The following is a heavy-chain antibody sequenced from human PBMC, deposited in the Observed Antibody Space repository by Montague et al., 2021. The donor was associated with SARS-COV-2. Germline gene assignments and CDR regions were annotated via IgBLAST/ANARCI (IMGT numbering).Heavy chain of an antibody. J-gene: IGHJ4*02. CDR1: GGSFSGYY. D-gene: IGHD3-22*01. V-gene: IGHV4-34*01. CDR2: INHSGST. Sequence: SETLSLTCAVYGGSFSGYYWSWIRQPPGKGLEWIGEINHSGSTKYNPSLKSRVTISVDTSKNQFSLKLSSVTAADTAVYYCARSTKRVFTYDYGSSGYASDYWGKGTLVTVTS. CDR3: ARSTKRVFTYDYGSSGYASDY.